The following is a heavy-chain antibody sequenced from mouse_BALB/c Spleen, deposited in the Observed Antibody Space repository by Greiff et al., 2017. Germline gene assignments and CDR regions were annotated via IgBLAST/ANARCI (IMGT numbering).Heavy chain of an antibody. V-gene: IGHV2-9*02. CDR2: IWAGGST. CDR3: ARDHRITTTYAMDD. D-gene: IGHD1-1*01. CDR1: GFSLTSYG. Sequence: VQLQESGPGLVAPSQSLSITCTVSGFSLTSYGVHWVRQPPGKGLEWLGVIWAGGSTNYNSALMSRLSISKDNSKSQVFLKMNSLQTDDTAMYYCARDHRITTTYAMDDWGQGASVTVSS. J-gene: IGHJ4*01.